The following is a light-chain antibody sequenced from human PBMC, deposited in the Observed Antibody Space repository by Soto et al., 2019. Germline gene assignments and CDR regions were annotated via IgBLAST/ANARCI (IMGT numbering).Light chain of an antibody. CDR2: GAS. J-gene: IGKJ4*01. V-gene: IGKV3-11*01. CDR3: QQRSDWLLT. CDR1: QSVSSN. Sequence: EIVMTQSPATLSVSPGERATLSCRASQSVSSNLAWYQQKPGQAPRLLIYGASTRATGIPARFSGSGSGTDFTLTISSLEPEDFAVYSCQQRSDWLLTFGGGTKVDIK.